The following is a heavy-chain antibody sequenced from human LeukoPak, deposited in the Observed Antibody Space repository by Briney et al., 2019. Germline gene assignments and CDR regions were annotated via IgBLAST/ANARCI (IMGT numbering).Heavy chain of an antibody. CDR2: IYWDDDK. CDR1: GFSLSTTGVG. V-gene: IGHV2-5*02. J-gene: IGHJ4*02. D-gene: IGHD6-13*01. CDR3: AHRTQQLAFDY. Sequence: SGPTLVQPTPTLTLTCTFSGFSLSTTGVGVGWVRQPPGKALEWLALIYWDDDKRYSPSLKSRVTITKDTSKNQVVLTMTNMDPVDTATYFCAHRTQQLAFDYWGQGTLVTVSS.